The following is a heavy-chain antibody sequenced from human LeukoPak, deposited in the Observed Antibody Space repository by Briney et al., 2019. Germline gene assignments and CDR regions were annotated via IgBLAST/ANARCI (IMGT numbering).Heavy chain of an antibody. V-gene: IGHV3-11*01. D-gene: IGHD2-8*01. J-gene: IGHJ4*02. CDR2: ISGSGSHI. CDR3: ARDLSNGGFDY. Sequence: GRSLRLSCAASGFTVRDYYMNWIRQAPGKRLEWVSYISGSGSHISYADSVKGRFTISRDNAKNSLFLQMNSLRAEDTALYYCARDLSNGGFDYWGQGTLVTFSS. CDR1: GFTVRDYY.